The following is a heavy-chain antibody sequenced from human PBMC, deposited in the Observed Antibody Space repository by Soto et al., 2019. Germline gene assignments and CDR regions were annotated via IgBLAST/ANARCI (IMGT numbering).Heavy chain of an antibody. V-gene: IGHV4-39*01. D-gene: IGHD1-1*01. CDR1: GGSISSSSYY. J-gene: IGHJ6*03. CDR2: IYYSGST. Sequence: PSETLSLTCTVSGGSISSSSYYWGWIRQPPGKGLEWIGSIYYSGSTYYNQSLKSRVTISVDTSKNQFSLKLSSVTAADTAVYYCARHTTSRSRYMDVWGKGTTVTVSS. CDR3: ARHTTSRSRYMDV.